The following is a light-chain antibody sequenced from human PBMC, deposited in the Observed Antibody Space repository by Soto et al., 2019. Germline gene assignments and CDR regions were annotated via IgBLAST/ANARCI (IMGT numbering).Light chain of an antibody. J-gene: IGLJ2*01. Sequence: QSVLTQSPSASGTPGQRVTISCSGSSSNIGRNPVNWYQQLPGTAPKLLIYSNSQRPSGVPDRFSGSKSGTSASLAISGLQSEDEADYYCAAWDDSLNGLVFGGGTQLTVL. CDR1: SSNIGRNP. V-gene: IGLV1-44*01. CDR3: AAWDDSLNGLV. CDR2: SNS.